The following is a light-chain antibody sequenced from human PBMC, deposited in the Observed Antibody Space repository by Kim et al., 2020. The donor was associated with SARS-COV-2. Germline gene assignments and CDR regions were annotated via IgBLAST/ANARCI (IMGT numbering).Light chain of an antibody. Sequence: TERNTCQGDSLRSYYASWYQQKPGQAPLLVIYAKTNRPSGIPDRFSGSSSGNTASLTITGAQAEDEADYYCFSRDTDGPHNYVFGTGTKVTVL. CDR1: SLRSYY. CDR3: FSRDTDGPHNYV. V-gene: IGLV3-19*01. CDR2: AKT. J-gene: IGLJ1*01.